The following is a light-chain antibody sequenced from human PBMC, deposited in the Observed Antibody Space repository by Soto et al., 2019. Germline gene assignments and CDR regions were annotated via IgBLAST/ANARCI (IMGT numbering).Light chain of an antibody. V-gene: IGKV1-39*01. CDR3: QQAYSSPLT. Sequence: DIQMTQSPSSLSASVGDRVTITCRASQSISIYLNWYQQKPGKAPNVLIYTASSLQSGVPSRFSGSGSGTDFTLTISSLQPEDFATYYCQQAYSSPLTFGGGTKVEIK. CDR1: QSISIY. CDR2: TAS. J-gene: IGKJ4*01.